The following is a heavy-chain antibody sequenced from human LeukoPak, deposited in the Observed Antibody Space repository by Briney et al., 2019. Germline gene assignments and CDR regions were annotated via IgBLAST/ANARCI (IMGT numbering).Heavy chain of an antibody. CDR1: GGSISSSNYY. D-gene: IGHD3-3*01. CDR2: IYYSGST. J-gene: IGHJ3*02. V-gene: IGHV4-39*01. Sequence: PSETLSLTCTVSGGSISSSNYYWGWIRQPPGKGLEWIGSIYYSGSTYYNPTLKSRVTISVHTSKNQFSLKLSSVTAADTAGYYGARPILGAFDISGQGTMVTVSS. CDR3: ARPILGAFDI.